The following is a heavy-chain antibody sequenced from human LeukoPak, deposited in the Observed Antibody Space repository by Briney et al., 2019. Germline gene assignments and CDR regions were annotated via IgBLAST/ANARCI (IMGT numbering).Heavy chain of an antibody. CDR3: ARVVTMVRGVIADYFDY. CDR2: IIPIFGTA. V-gene: IGHV1-69*13. Sequence: ASVKVSCKASGGTFSSYAISWVRQAPGQGLEWMGGIIPIFGTANYAQKFQGRVTITADESTSTAYMELSSLRSEDTAVYYCARVVTMVRGVIADYFDYWGQGTLVTASS. CDR1: GGTFSSYA. J-gene: IGHJ4*02. D-gene: IGHD3-10*01.